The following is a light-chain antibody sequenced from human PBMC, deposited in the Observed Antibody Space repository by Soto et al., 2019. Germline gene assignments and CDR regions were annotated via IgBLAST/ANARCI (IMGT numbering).Light chain of an antibody. J-gene: IGKJ5*01. CDR2: GAS. CDR1: QSVISSS. Sequence: EIVLTQSPGTLSLSPGERATLSCRASQSVISSSLAWYQQKPGQAPRLLIYGASSRATGIPDRVSGSGSGTDFTLTISRLEPEDFAVYYCQQYGISPFTFGQGARLEI. CDR3: QQYGISPFT. V-gene: IGKV3-20*01.